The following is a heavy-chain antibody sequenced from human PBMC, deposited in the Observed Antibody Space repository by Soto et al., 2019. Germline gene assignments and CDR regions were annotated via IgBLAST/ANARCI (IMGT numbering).Heavy chain of an antibody. V-gene: IGHV3-21*01. CDR3: ARDLDSTINQLVYPNLGYGMDV. D-gene: IGHD2-2*02. J-gene: IGHJ6*02. CDR2: ISSSSSYI. Sequence: GGSLRLSRSASGVTFSSYSMNWVRQAPGKGLEWVSSISSSSSYIYYADSVKGRFTISRDHAKNSLYLQMNSLRAEDTAVYYCARDLDSTINQLVYPNLGYGMDVWGQGTTVPVPS. CDR1: GVTFSSYS.